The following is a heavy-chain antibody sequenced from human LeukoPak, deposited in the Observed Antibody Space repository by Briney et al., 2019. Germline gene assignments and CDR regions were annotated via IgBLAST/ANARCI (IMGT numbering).Heavy chain of an antibody. Sequence: ASVKVSCKASGYTFTSYYMHWVRQAPGQGLEWMGIINPSGGSTSYAQKFQGRVTMTRDTSTSTVYMELSNLRSEDTAVYYCARERWNLVRGVITNYYYYYGMDVWGQGTTVTVSS. CDR3: ARERWNLVRGVITNYYYYYGMDV. CDR1: GYTFTSYY. V-gene: IGHV1-46*01. D-gene: IGHD3-10*01. J-gene: IGHJ6*02. CDR2: INPSGGST.